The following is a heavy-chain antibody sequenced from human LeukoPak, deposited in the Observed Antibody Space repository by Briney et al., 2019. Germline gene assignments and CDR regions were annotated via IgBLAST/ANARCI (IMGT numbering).Heavy chain of an antibody. D-gene: IGHD3-22*01. J-gene: IGHJ5*02. V-gene: IGHV4-34*01. CDR3: ARGRSMIENWFDP. Sequence: PSETLSLTCAVYGGSFRGYDWSWIRQPPGKGLEWIGEINYSGGTHYNPSLKSRVTISVDRSKNQFSLKLSSVTAADTAVYYCARGRSMIENWFDPWGQGTLVTVSS. CDR2: INYSGGT. CDR1: GGSFRGYD.